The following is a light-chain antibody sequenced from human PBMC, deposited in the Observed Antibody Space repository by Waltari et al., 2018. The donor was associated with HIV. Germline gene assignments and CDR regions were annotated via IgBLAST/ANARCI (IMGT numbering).Light chain of an antibody. J-gene: IGKJ1*01. CDR2: EAS. CDR1: QSVSSNL. V-gene: IGKV3-20*01. Sequence: EIVLTQSPGTLSLSPGEGVTLSCRSSQSVSSNLLAWYQQKPGQAPRLLIYEASRRATDIPARFKGSGSGTNFTLTIDRLEPEDFAVYYCQQYGGSPETFGQGTKVEIK. CDR3: QQYGGSPET.